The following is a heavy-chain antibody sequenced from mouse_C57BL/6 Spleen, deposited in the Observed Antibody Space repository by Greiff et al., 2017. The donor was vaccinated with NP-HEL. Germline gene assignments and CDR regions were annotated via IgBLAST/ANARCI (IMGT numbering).Heavy chain of an antibody. CDR1: GFTFSSYA. D-gene: IGHD2-3*01. CDR2: ISDGGSYT. CDR3: ARREGYYEYFDV. Sequence: EVHLVESGGGLVKPGGSLKLSCAASGFTFSSYAMSWVRQTPEKRLEWVATISDGGSYTYYPDNVKGRFTISRDNAKNNLYLQMSHLKSEDTAMYYCARREGYYEYFDVWGTGTTVTVSS. V-gene: IGHV5-4*01. J-gene: IGHJ1*03.